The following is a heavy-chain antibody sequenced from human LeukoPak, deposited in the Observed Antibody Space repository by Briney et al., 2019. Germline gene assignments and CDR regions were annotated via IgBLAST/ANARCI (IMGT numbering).Heavy chain of an antibody. D-gene: IGHD3-22*01. CDR1: GLTFSSDW. J-gene: IGHJ4*02. Sequence: GRSLRLACAASGLTFSSDWMHWVRQVPGKGLVWVSRINDDGSTTSYVDSVKGRFTISRDNAKNTLFLQMNSLRAEDTAVYYCATPLDYYDSSGYHQGGDWGQGTLVTVSS. V-gene: IGHV3-74*01. CDR3: ATPLDYYDSSGYHQGGD. CDR2: INDDGSTT.